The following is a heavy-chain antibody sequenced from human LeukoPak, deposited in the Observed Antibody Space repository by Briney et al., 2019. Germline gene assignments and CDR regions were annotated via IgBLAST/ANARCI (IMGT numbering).Heavy chain of an antibody. CDR3: AKYRQKVATKGPFDY. D-gene: IGHD5-12*01. J-gene: IGHJ4*02. CDR1: GFTFSSYG. CDR2: ISYDGSNK. V-gene: IGHV3-30*18. Sequence: GRSLRLSCAASGFTFSSYGMHWVRQAPGKGLEWVAVISYDGSNKYYADSVKGRFTISRDNSKNTLYLQMNSLRAEDTAVYYCAKYRQKVATKGPFDYWGQGTLVTVSS.